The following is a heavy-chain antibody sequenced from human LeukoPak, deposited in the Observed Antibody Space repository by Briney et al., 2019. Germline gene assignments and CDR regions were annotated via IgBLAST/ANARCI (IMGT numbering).Heavy chain of an antibody. CDR2: TTGSGGST. CDR3: AKSRGSGTYLKNPLDL. D-gene: IGHD3-10*01. Sequence: PGGSLRLSCAASGFIFSDYAMTWVRQTPGKGLEWVSATTGSGGSTHYADFVKGRFTISRDNFKSTVYLQMSSLRVEDTAVYFCAKSRGSGTYLKNPLDLWGRGTLVTVSS. J-gene: IGHJ2*01. CDR1: GFIFSDYA. V-gene: IGHV3-23*01.